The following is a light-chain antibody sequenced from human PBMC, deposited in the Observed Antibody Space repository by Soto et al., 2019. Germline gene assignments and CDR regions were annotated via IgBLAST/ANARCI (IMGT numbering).Light chain of an antibody. CDR1: QSISSY. CDR2: AAS. CDR3: QQSYSTPLYT. Sequence: DIQMTQSPSSLSASVGDRVTITCRASQSISSYLNWYQQKPGKAPKLLISAASTLQSGVPSRFSGSGSGTDFTLSISSLQTEDFATYYWQQSYSTPLYTFGQGTKLEIK. J-gene: IGKJ2*01. V-gene: IGKV1-39*01.